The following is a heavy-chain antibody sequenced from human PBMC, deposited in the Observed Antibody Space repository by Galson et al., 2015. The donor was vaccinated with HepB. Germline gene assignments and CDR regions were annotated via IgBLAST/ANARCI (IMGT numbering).Heavy chain of an antibody. D-gene: IGHD3-10*01. V-gene: IGHV3-7*03. CDR1: EFTFSSYW. J-gene: IGHJ6*02. CDR2: ISPDGSEK. CDR3: ARRISLVRGIITKPDYYYGMDV. Sequence: SLRLSCAASEFTFSSYWMNWVRQAPGKGLEWVANISPDGSEKYYVASLKGRFTISRDNAKNSLYLQMDSLRAEDTAVYYCARRISLVRGIITKPDYYYGMDVWGQGTTVTGAS.